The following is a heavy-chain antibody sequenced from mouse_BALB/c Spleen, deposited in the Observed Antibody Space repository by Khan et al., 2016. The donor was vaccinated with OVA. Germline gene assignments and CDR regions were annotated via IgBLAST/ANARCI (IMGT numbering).Heavy chain of an antibody. CDR1: GYSITSGYY. CDR3: ARAGRWFDY. J-gene: IGHJ3*01. V-gene: IGHV3-6*02. D-gene: IGHD3-3*01. Sequence: EVQLQESGPGLVKPSQSLSLTCSVTGYSITSGYYWNWIRQFPGNKLEWMGYITSGGSFNYNPSLKNRISITRDTSNNQFFLKLNSVTPEDTDTYDCARAGRWFDYWGQGTLVTVSA. CDR2: ITSGGSF.